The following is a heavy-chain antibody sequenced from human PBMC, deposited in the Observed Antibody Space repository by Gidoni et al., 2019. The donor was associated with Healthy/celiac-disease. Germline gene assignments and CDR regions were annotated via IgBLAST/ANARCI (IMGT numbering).Heavy chain of an antibody. J-gene: IGHJ2*01. CDR2: IYYSGST. V-gene: IGHV4-30-4*01. Sequence: GKGLEWIGYIYYSGSTYYNPSLKSRVTISVDTSKNQFSLKLSSVTAADTAVYYCARGYCSSTSCYTGSYWYFDLWGRGTLVTVSS. D-gene: IGHD2-2*02. CDR3: ARGYCSSTSCYTGSYWYFDL.